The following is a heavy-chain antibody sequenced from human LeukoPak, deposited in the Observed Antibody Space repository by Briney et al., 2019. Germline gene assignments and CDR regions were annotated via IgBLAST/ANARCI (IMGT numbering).Heavy chain of an antibody. CDR2: IIPIFGIA. V-gene: IGHV1-69*04. CDR1: GGTFSSYA. CDR3: AREGGITGTDLDY. Sequence: SVKVSCKASGGTFSSYAISWVRQAPGQGLEWMGRIIPIFGIANYAQKFQGRVTTTADKSTSTAYMELGSLRSEDTAVYYCAREGGITGTDLDYWGQGTLVTVSS. D-gene: IGHD1-20*01. J-gene: IGHJ4*02.